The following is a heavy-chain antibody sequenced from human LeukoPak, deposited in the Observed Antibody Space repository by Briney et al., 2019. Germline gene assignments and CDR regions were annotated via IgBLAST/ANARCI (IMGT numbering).Heavy chain of an antibody. CDR2: IKEDGSEE. V-gene: IGHV3-7*01. J-gene: IGHJ3*01. D-gene: IGHD3-22*01. Sequence: PGGSLRLSCAASGFTFSSYWMSWVRQAPGKGLECVANIKEDGSEEYYVDSVKGRFSISRDNAKNSLYLQMKSLRGEDTAVYYCARDWLAGNPYHAFDLWGKGTMVTVSS. CDR1: GFTFSSYW. CDR3: ARDWLAGNPYHAFDL.